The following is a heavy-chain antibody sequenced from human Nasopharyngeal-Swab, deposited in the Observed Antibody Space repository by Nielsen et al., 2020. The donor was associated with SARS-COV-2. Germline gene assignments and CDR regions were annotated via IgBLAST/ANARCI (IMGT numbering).Heavy chain of an antibody. Sequence: SGPTLVKPTQTLTLTCTFSGFSLSTSGVGVGWIRQPPGKALEWLALIYWNDDKRYSPSLKSRLTITKDTSKNQVVLTMTNMDPVDTATYYCAHFLSAAGQGRYFDYWGQGTLVTVSS. CDR3: AHFLSAAGQGRYFDY. CDR1: GFSLSTSGVG. CDR2: IYWNDDK. J-gene: IGHJ4*02. V-gene: IGHV2-5*01. D-gene: IGHD6-13*01.